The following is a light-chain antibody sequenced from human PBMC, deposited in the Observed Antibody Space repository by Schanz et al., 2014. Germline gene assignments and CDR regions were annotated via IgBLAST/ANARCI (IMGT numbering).Light chain of an antibody. CDR2: EVS. Sequence: QSALTQPASVSGSPGQSITISCTGTSGDVGAYNYVSWYQHHPGKAPKLMIYEVSKRPSGVPDRFSGSKSGNTASLTVSGLQAEDEADYYCSSYAGSSIWVFGGGTKLTVL. J-gene: IGLJ3*02. CDR3: SSYAGSSIWV. CDR1: SGDVGAYNY. V-gene: IGLV2-8*01.